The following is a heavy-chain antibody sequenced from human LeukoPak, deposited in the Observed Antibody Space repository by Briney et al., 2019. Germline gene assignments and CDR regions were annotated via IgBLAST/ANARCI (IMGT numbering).Heavy chain of an antibody. D-gene: IGHD3-9*01. CDR1: GGSISSSSYC. Sequence: SETLSLTCTVAGGSISSSSYCWGWLRQPPGKGLEWIGSIYDSGSTYYNPSLKRRVTISVDTTNNQFSLRLSSVTAADTAVYYCARHRGRYFDWLFLNWFDPWGQGTLVTVSS. V-gene: IGHV4-39*01. CDR3: ARHRGRYFDWLFLNWFDP. CDR2: IYDSGST. J-gene: IGHJ5*02.